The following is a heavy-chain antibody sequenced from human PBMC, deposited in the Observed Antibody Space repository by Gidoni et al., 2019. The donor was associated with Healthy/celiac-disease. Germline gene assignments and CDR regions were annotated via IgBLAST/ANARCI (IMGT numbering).Heavy chain of an antibody. V-gene: IGHV3-49*03. J-gene: IGHJ3*02. CDR2: IRSKAYGGTT. Sequence: EVQLVESGGGLVQPGRSLSLSCPASGFPFGDYAISWFRQAPGKGLEWVGFIRSKAYGGTTEYAASVKGRFTISRDDSKSIAYLQMNSLKTEDTAVYYCTRVSSGWYLSTPNAFDIWGQGTMVTVSS. CDR1: GFPFGDYA. D-gene: IGHD6-19*01. CDR3: TRVSSGWYLSTPNAFDI.